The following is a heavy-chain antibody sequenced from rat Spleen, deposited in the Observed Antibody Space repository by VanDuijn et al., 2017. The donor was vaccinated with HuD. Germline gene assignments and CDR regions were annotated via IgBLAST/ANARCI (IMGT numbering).Heavy chain of an antibody. CDR1: GFTFSDYA. J-gene: IGHJ4*01. D-gene: IGHD1-2*01. V-gene: IGHV5-17*01. CDR2: IIYDGSST. Sequence: EVQLVESGGGLVQPGRSLKLSCAASGFTFSDYAMAWVRQAPKKGLEWVATIIYDGSSTYYRDSVKGRFTISRDNAKSTLYLQMDSLRSEDTATYYCARHSSSYVMDAWGQGASVTVSS. CDR3: ARHSSSYVMDA.